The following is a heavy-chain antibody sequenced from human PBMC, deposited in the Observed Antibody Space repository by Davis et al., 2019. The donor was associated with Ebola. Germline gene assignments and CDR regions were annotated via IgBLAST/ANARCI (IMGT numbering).Heavy chain of an antibody. CDR2: IYYSGST. J-gene: IGHJ4*02. Sequence: SETLSLTCAVYGASFSGYYWSWIRQPPGKGLEWIGYIYYSGSTNYNPSLKSRVTISVDTSKNQFSLKLSSVTAADTAVYYCARGGLHLGELSLSYYFDYWGQGTLVTVSS. V-gene: IGHV4-59*01. CDR3: ARGGLHLGELSLSYYFDY. CDR1: GASFSGYY. D-gene: IGHD3-16*02.